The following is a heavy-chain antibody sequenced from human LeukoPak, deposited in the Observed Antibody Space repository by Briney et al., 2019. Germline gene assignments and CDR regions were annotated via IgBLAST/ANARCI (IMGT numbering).Heavy chain of an antibody. J-gene: IGHJ6*03. V-gene: IGHV3-21*01. Sequence: GGSLRLSCAASGFTFNYYNMNWVRQAPGKALEWVSSITSSGAYIFYADSVRGRFTISRDNAKDSLYLQMNSLGPEDTAVYYCARWSELYYDYVWGSYHYGYMDVWGKGTTVTVSS. D-gene: IGHD3-16*02. CDR2: ITSSGAYI. CDR3: ARWSELYYDYVWGSYHYGYMDV. CDR1: GFTFNYYN.